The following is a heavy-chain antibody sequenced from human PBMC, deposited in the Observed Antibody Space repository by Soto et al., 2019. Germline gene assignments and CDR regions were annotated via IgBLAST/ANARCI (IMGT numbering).Heavy chain of an antibody. CDR3: ARGLLSLFRIRAFDY. CDR1: GFNFGEYA. J-gene: IGHJ4*02. CDR2: IRSKGHGGIT. V-gene: IGHV3-49*04. D-gene: IGHD3-16*02. Sequence: LSLSPTPSGFNFGEYAMGWVSQAPGKGRERGAYIRSKGHGGITEYAASVRPTFTISRDVSKTIANRQTDSLTTEDTAAQYCARGLLSLFRIRAFDYWGQGALVTVSS.